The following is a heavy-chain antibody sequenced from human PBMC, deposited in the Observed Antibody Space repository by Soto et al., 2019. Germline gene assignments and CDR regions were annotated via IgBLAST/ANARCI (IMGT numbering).Heavy chain of an antibody. D-gene: IGHD7-27*01. V-gene: IGHV4-30-2*01. Sequence: QMQLQESGSGLVKPSQTLSLTCAVSGDSISSGDYSWSWIRQPPGKGLEWIGYIYTSGSSYYTPSLKSRVTMSVDRSKNTFSLKLSSVSAADTAVYYCARETAENWFDLWGQWTLVTVSS. CDR2: IYTSGSS. CDR1: GDSISSGDYS. CDR3: ARETAENWFDL. J-gene: IGHJ5*02.